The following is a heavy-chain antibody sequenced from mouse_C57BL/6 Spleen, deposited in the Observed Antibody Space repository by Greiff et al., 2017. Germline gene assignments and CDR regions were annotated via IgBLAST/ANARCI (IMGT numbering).Heavy chain of an antibody. D-gene: IGHD2-1*01. CDR2: INPSSGYT. J-gene: IGHJ4*01. Sequence: QVQLQQSGAELAKPGASVKLSCKASGYTFTSYWMHWVKQRPGQGLEWIGYINPSSGYTKYNQKFKDKATLTADKSSSTAYMQLSSLTYEDSAVYYCTRARGYNEYGNYDFYAMDYWGQGTSVTVSS. CDR3: TRARGYNEYGNYDFYAMDY. CDR1: GYTFTSYW. V-gene: IGHV1-7*01.